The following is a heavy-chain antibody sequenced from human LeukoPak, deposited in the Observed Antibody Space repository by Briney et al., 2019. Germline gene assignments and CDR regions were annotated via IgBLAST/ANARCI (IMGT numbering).Heavy chain of an antibody. CDR1: GFTFSSYW. J-gene: IGHJ6*03. D-gene: IGHD5-18*01. V-gene: IGHV3-7*01. Sequence: GGSLRPSCAASGFTFSSYWMSWVRQAPGKGLEWVANIKQDGSEKYYVDSVKGRFTISRDNAKNSLYLQMNSLRAEDTAVYYCARDRPWIQFYYYYYYMDVWGKGTTVTVSS. CDR3: ARDRPWIQFYYYYYYMDV. CDR2: IKQDGSEK.